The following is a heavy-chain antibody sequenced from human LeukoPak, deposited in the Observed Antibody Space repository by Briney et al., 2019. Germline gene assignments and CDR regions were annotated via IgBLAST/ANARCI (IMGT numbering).Heavy chain of an antibody. J-gene: IGHJ4*02. Sequence: GGSLRLSCAASGFTVSSNYMSWVRQAPGKGLEWVSAISGSGGSTYYADSVKGRFTISRDNSKNTLYLQMNSLRAEDTAVYYCAKCSSTSCYDTPFDYWGQGTLVTVSS. CDR1: GFTVSSNY. V-gene: IGHV3-23*01. D-gene: IGHD2-2*01. CDR2: ISGSGGST. CDR3: AKCSSTSCYDTPFDY.